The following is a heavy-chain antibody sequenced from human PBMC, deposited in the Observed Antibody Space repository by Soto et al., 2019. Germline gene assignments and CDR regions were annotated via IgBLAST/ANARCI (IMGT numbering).Heavy chain of an antibody. V-gene: IGHV4-59*08. D-gene: IGHD4-17*01. Sequence: QVQLQESGPGLVKPSETLSLTCTVSGGSISSYYWSWIRQPPGKGLEWIGYIYYSGSTNYNPSLKSRVTISVDTSKNQFSLKLSSVTAADTAVYYCARLYGDYDQNYYYMDVWGKGTTVTVSS. J-gene: IGHJ6*03. CDR3: ARLYGDYDQNYYYMDV. CDR1: GGSISSYY. CDR2: IYYSGST.